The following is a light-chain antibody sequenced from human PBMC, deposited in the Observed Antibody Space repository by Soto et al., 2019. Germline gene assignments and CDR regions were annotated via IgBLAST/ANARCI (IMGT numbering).Light chain of an antibody. Sequence: DIQMTPSPSTLSASVFYTVTITFRSSQSINKWLAWYQQKPGKAPNLLIYAASSLQSGVPSRFSGSGSGTEFTLTISSLQPDDFATYYCQQYNSYSSWKFGRGTKVDIK. V-gene: IGKV1-5*01. CDR3: QQYNSYSSWK. CDR1: QSINKW. J-gene: IGKJ1*01. CDR2: AAS.